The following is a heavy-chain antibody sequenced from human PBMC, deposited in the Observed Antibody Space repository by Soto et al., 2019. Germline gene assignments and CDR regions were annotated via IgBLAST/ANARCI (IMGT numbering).Heavy chain of an antibody. V-gene: IGHV1-69*13. J-gene: IGHJ4*02. D-gene: IGHD6-6*01. CDR3: ARGPIYIAARGPFDY. CDR1: GGTFSSYA. Sequence: SVKVSCKASGGTFSSYAISWVRQAPGQGLEWKGGIIPIFGTANYAQKFQGRVTITADESTSTAYMELSSLRSEDTALYYCARGPIYIAARGPFDYWGQGTLVTVSS. CDR2: IIPIFGTA.